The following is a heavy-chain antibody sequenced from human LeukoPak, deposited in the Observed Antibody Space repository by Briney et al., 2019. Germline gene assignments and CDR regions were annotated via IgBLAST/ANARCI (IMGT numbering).Heavy chain of an antibody. J-gene: IGHJ4*02. CDR3: ARGVSGGSPDY. V-gene: IGHV3-30*04. CDR1: GFTFNSYA. D-gene: IGHD1-26*01. CDR2: ISDDGRNK. Sequence: GGSLRLSCAASGFTFNSYALHWVRQAPGKGLEWLAVISDDGRNKYYADSVKGRFTISRDNAKNSLYLQMNSLRDEDTAVYYCARGVSGGSPDYWGQGTLVTVSS.